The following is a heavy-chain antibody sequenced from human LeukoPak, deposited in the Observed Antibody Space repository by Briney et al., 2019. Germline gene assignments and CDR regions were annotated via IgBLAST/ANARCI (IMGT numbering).Heavy chain of an antibody. Sequence: GGSLRLSCTVSGFTVSSNSMSWVRQAPGKGLEWVSFIYSDNTHYSDSVKGRFTISRDNSKNTLYLQMNSLRAEDTAVYYCVKDDGWVQYANWGQGTLVTVSS. V-gene: IGHV3-53*01. CDR1: GFTVSSNS. CDR2: IYSDNT. CDR3: VKDDGWVQYAN. J-gene: IGHJ4*02. D-gene: IGHD5-24*01.